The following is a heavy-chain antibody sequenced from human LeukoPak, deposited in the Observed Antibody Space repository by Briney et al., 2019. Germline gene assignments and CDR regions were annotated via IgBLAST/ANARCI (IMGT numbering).Heavy chain of an antibody. D-gene: IGHD2-21*02. CDR2: IYPGDSDT. CDR1: GYNFTSYW. CDR3: ARRVAAIGGYFDY. Sequence: GESPQISCKGSGYNFTSYWIGWVRQVPGKGLEWMGIIYPGDSDTRYSPSFQGQVTISADKSISTAYLQWSSLKASDTAMYYCARRVAAIGGYFDYWGQGTLVTVSS. J-gene: IGHJ4*02. V-gene: IGHV5-51*03.